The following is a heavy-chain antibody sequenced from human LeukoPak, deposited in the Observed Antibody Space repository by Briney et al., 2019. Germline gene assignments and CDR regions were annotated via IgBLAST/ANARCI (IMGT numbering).Heavy chain of an antibody. J-gene: IGHJ4*02. CDR3: ARDLPTYCGGDCSAY. CDR2: IKQDGSEK. D-gene: IGHD2-21*01. CDR1: GFTFSSYW. V-gene: IGHV3-7*01. Sequence: GGSLRLSCAASGFTFSSYWMSWVRQAPGKGLEWVANIKQDGSEKYYVDSVKGRFTISRDNAKNSLYLQMNSLRAEDTAVYYCARDLPTYCGGDCSAYWGQGTLVTVSS.